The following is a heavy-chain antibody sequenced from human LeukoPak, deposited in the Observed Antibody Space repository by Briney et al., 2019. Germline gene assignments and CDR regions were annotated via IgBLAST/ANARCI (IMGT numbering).Heavy chain of an antibody. D-gene: IGHD3-16*01. Sequence: PSETLSLTCTVSGGSLSSYYWSWIRQPPGKGLEWVGYIYYSGSTNYHPSLKSRVTRSVDPSKNQFSLKLSSVTAADTAVYYCARGIKAWGTRGSYFDYWGQGTLVTVSS. CDR3: ARGIKAWGTRGSYFDY. J-gene: IGHJ4*02. V-gene: IGHV4-59*01. CDR2: IYYSGST. CDR1: GGSLSSYY.